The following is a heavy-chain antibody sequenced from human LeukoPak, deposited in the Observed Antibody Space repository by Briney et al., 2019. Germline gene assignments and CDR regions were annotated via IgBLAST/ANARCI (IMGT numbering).Heavy chain of an antibody. CDR3: ARLKFYDSTGYSPGYYIDV. CDR1: GGAISSYY. D-gene: IGHD3-22*01. CDR2: IYATVNT. V-gene: IGHV4-4*07. J-gene: IGHJ6*03. Sequence: SETLSLTCSVSGGAISSYYWSWIRQAAGKGPEWIGRIYATVNTDYNPSLKTRVTMSPDLSKKQFPLRLRSLTAADTAVYYCARLKFYDSTGYSPGYYIDVWGKATAVTVSS.